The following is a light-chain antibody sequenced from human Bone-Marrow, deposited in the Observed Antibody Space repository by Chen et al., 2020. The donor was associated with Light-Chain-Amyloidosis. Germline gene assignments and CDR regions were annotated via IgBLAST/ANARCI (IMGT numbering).Light chain of an antibody. CDR2: ENN. CDR1: NSNIGINY. J-gene: IGLJ3*02. CDR3: AAWDSSLTVWM. Sequence: QSVLTQPPSVSAAPGQKVTISCSGSNSNIGINYVSWYQQLPGTSPKLLIYENNRRPSEIPDRFSGSTSGTSATLGVAGLQTGDEADYYCAAWDSSLTVWMFGGGTKLTVL. V-gene: IGLV1-51*02.